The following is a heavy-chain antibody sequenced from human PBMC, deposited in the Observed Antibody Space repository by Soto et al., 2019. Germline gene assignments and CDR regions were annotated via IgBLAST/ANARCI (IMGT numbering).Heavy chain of an antibody. V-gene: IGHV1-3*01. Sequence: GASVNVSCKXSGYTFTSYAMHWVRQAPGQRLEWMGWINAGNGNTKYSQKFQGRVTITRDTSASTAYMELSSLRSEDTAVYYCASWTYYYYGMDVWGQGTTVTVSS. D-gene: IGHD3-3*01. J-gene: IGHJ6*02. CDR3: ASWTYYYYGMDV. CDR1: GYTFTSYA. CDR2: INAGNGNT.